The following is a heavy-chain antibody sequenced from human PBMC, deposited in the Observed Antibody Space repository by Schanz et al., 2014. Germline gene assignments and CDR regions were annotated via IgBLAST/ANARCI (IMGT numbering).Heavy chain of an antibody. CDR2: ISSSGST. J-gene: IGHJ6*02. D-gene: IGHD6-13*01. V-gene: IGHV3-23*01. CDR1: GFTFSSYG. CDR3: AKDIAPLAARPGYGMDV. Sequence: EGQLLESGGGLVQPGGSLRLSCAASGFTFSSYGMSWVCQAPGKGLEWVSGISSSGSTYYADSVKGRFTISRDNSKNTLNLQMNSLRAEDTAVYYCAKDIAPLAARPGYGMDVWGQGTTVTVSS.